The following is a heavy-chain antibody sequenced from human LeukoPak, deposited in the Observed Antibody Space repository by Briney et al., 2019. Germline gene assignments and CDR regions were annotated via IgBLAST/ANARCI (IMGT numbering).Heavy chain of an antibody. CDR1: GFTFSSYW. V-gene: IGHV3-74*01. CDR3: ARRGFNYYDTT. J-gene: IGHJ5*02. CDR2: INSDGRTT. D-gene: IGHD3-22*01. Sequence: GGSLRLSCAASGFTFSSYWMHWVRQAPGKGLVWVSRINSDGRTTHYADSVQGRFTISRDNAKNTLYLQMNSLRAEDTAVYYCARRGFNYYDTTWGQGTLVTVSS.